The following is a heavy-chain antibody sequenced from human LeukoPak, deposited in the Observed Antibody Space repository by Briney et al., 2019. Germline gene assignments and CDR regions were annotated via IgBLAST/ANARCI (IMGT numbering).Heavy chain of an antibody. CDR1: GFTFSIYS. D-gene: IGHD3-22*01. V-gene: IGHV3-21*01. Sequence: GGSLRLSCAASGFTFSIYSMIWVRQAPGKGLEWVSSTTSRSTYIHYADSVKGRFTISRDNAKNSLYLRLNSLRPEDTAVYYCARVREGSNYDSSGSPYDYWGQGTLVTVSS. CDR3: ARVREGSNYDSSGSPYDY. CDR2: TTSRSTYI. J-gene: IGHJ4*02.